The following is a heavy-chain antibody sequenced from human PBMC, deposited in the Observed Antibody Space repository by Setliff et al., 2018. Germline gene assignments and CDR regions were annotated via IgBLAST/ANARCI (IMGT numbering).Heavy chain of an antibody. CDR2: IYPGDSDT. CDR1: GYSFANTW. J-gene: IGHJ4*02. CDR3: ARRADGYNDFFDS. Sequence: GESLKISCQGSGYSFANTWIAWVRQMPGKGLEWMGIIYPGDSDTKYGPSFQGQVTISADKSINTAYLEWSSLQASDTAMYYCARRADGYNDFFDSWGQGTLVTVSS. D-gene: IGHD6-25*01. V-gene: IGHV5-51*01.